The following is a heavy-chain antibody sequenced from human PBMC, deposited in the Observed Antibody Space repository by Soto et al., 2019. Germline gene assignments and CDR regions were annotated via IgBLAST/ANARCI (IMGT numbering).Heavy chain of an antibody. J-gene: IGHJ6*02. V-gene: IGHV1-69*13. CDR3: ARDSRIAAAGTVAKYYYRMDV. Sequence: SVKVSCKASGGTFSSYAISWVRQAPGQGLEWMGGIIPIFGTANYAQKFQGRVTITADESTSTAYMELSSPRSEDTAVYYCARDSRIAAAGTVAKYYYRMDVWGQGTTVTGSS. D-gene: IGHD6-13*01. CDR2: IIPIFGTA. CDR1: GGTFSSYA.